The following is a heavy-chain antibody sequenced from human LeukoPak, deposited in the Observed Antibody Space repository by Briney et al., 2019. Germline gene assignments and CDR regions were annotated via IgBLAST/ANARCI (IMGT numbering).Heavy chain of an antibody. CDR1: GYTFTSYY. CDR2: INPSCGST. CDR3: ARAYRPRYSSGWYSKDYFDY. Sequence: ASVKVSCKASGYTFTSYYMHWVRQAPGQGLEWMGIINPSCGSTSYAQKFQGRVTMTRDMSTSTVYMELSSLRSEDTAVYYCARAYRPRYSSGWYSKDYFDYWGQGTLVTVSS. J-gene: IGHJ4*02. D-gene: IGHD6-19*01. V-gene: IGHV1-46*01.